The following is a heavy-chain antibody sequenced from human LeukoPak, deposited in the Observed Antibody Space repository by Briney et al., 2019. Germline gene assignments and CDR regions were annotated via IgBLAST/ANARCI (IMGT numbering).Heavy chain of an antibody. CDR1: GFTFSSYS. V-gene: IGHV3-21*01. CDR2: ISSSSSYI. CDR3: ARPTYSSSWQIDY. J-gene: IGHJ4*02. Sequence: GGSLRLSCAASGFTFSSYSMNWVRQAPGKGLGWVSSISSSSSYIYYADSVKGRFTISRDNAKNSLYLQMNSLRAEDTAVYYCARPTYSSSWQIDYWGQGTLVTVSS. D-gene: IGHD6-13*01.